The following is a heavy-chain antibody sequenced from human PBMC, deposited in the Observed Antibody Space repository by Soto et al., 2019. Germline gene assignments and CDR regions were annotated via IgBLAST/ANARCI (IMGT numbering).Heavy chain of an antibody. V-gene: IGHV1-8*01. Sequence: AASVKVSCKASGYTFTSYDIYWVRQATGQGLEWMGWMNPSTGNSGYAQKFQGRVTMTSDTSISTAHMELSSLRSEDTAVYYCARRAETNGWNGFGADKYYFDFWGQGTLVTV. D-gene: IGHD1-1*01. CDR2: MNPSTGNS. J-gene: IGHJ4*02. CDR3: ARRAETNGWNGFGADKYYFDF. CDR1: GYTFTSYD.